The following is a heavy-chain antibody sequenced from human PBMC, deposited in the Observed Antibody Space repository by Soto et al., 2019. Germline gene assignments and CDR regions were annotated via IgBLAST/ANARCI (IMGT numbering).Heavy chain of an antibody. CDR3: AKVQAEGSPDYYYYGMDV. D-gene: IGHD1-26*01. CDR1: GFTFSSYA. V-gene: IGHV3-23*01. Sequence: HPGGSLRLSCAASGFTFSSYAMSWVRQAPGKGLEWVSAISGSGGSTYYADSVKGRFTISRDNSKNTLYLQMNSLRAEDTAVYYCAKVQAEGSPDYYYYGMDVWGQGTTVTVSS. CDR2: ISGSGGST. J-gene: IGHJ6*02.